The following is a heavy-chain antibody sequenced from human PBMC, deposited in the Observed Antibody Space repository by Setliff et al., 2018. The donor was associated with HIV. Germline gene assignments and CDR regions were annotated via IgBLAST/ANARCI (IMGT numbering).Heavy chain of an antibody. Sequence: GGSLRLSCAASGFTFNIYVMNWVRQAPGKGLEWVSGISGSGSKTYYADSVKGRFTISRDNSKNSLYLQMNSLRAEDTAVYYCATDRGTYWGQGTLVTVSS. CDR3: ATDRGTY. D-gene: IGHD1-7*01. J-gene: IGHJ4*02. CDR1: GFTFNIYV. CDR2: ISGSGSKT. V-gene: IGHV3-23*01.